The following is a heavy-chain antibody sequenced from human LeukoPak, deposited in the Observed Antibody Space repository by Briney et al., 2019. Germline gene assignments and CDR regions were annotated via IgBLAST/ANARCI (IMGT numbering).Heavy chain of an antibody. Sequence: SETLSLTCAVYGGSFSGYYWSWIRQPPGKGLEWIGEINHSGSTNYNPSLKSRVTISVDTSKNQFSLKLSSVTAADTAIYYCAKGAGGFSYYNWFDPWGQGTLVTVSP. D-gene: IGHD5-18*01. CDR3: AKGAGGFSYYNWFDP. CDR2: INHSGST. J-gene: IGHJ5*02. CDR1: GGSFSGYY. V-gene: IGHV4-34*01.